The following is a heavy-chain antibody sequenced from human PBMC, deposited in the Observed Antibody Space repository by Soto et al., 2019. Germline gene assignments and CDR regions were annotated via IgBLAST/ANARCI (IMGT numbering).Heavy chain of an antibody. CDR1: GGIFTNNA. D-gene: IGHD5-18*01. CDR2: VIPLFDTA. V-gene: IGHV1-69*01. CDR3: ATSGHNDGYNFYHGMDF. J-gene: IGHJ6*02. Sequence: QVQVVQSGAEVKKPGSSVKVSCKVSGGIFTNNAISWVRQAPGQGLEWLGGVIPLFDTAYYAQIFRGRIRITADGATRTAYMELSGLTSADTAVYFCATSGHNDGYNFYHGMDFWGQGTTVTVS.